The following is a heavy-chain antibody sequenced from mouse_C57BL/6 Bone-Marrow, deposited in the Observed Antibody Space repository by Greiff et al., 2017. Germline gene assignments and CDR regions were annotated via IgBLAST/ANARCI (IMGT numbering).Heavy chain of an antibody. V-gene: IGHV1-81*01. CDR1: GYTFTSYG. CDR2: IYPRSGNT. J-gene: IGHJ3*01. Sequence: VQLQQSGAELARPGASVKLSCKASGYTFTSYGISWVKQRTGQGLEWIGEIYPRSGNTYYNEKFKGKATLTADKSSSTAYMELRSLTSEDSAVXFCARNGYDYAFAYWGQGTLVTVSA. D-gene: IGHD2-4*01. CDR3: ARNGYDYAFAY.